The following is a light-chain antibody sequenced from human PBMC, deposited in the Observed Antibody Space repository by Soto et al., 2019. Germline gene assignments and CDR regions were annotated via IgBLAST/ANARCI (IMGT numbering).Light chain of an antibody. V-gene: IGLV2-14*01. CDR3: SSYTSSSTGV. CDR2: EVS. Sequence: QSALTQPASVSGSPGQSITISCTGTSSDVGGYNYVSWYQQHPGKAPKLMIYEVSNRPSGVSNRFSGSKSGNTASLTLSGLQAEDEADYYCSSYTSSSTGVFGGGTKLTVL. CDR1: SSDVGGYNY. J-gene: IGLJ3*02.